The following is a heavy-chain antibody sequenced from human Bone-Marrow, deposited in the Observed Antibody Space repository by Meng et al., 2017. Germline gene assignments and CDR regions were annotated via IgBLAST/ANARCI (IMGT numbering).Heavy chain of an antibody. CDR1: GFTFSSYE. CDR2: ISSSGSTI. V-gene: IGHV3-48*03. J-gene: IGHJ4*02. D-gene: IGHD3-10*01. Sequence: GGSLRLSCAASGFTFSSYEMNWVRQAPGKGLEWVSYISSSGSTIYYADSVKGRFTISRDNAKNSLYLQMNSLRAEDTAVYYCAKGKIWFGELLNFDYWGQGTLVTVSS. CDR3: AKGKIWFGELLNFDY.